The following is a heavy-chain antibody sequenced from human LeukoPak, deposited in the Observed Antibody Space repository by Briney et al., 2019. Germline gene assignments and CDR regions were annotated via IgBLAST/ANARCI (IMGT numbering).Heavy chain of an antibody. D-gene: IGHD3-10*01. CDR1: GYTFTGYY. Sequence: ASVKVSCKASGYTFTGYYMHWVRQAPGQGLEWMGWINPNSGGTNYAQKFQGRVTMTRDTPISTAYMELSRLRSDDTAVDYCARCLWFGELQPDYWGQGTLVTVSS. V-gene: IGHV1-2*02. CDR3: ARCLWFGELQPDY. J-gene: IGHJ4*02. CDR2: INPNSGGT.